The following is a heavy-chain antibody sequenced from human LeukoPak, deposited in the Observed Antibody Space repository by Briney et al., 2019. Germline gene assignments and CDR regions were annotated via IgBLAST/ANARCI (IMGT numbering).Heavy chain of an antibody. CDR3: ASITMVRGVPRFDP. Sequence: SETLSLTCAVYGGSFSGYYWSWIRQPPGKGLEWIGEITHSGSTNYNPSLKSRVTISVDTSKNQFSLKLSSATAADTAVYYCASITMVRGVPRFDPWGQGTLVTVSS. CDR1: GGSFSGYY. D-gene: IGHD3-10*01. J-gene: IGHJ5*02. CDR2: ITHSGST. V-gene: IGHV4-34*01.